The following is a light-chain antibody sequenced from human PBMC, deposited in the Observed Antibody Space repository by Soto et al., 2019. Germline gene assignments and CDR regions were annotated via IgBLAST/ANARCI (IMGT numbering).Light chain of an antibody. Sequence: EIVMTQSPASLSVSLGERATLSCRASQGISSNLAWYQQKPGQAPWLLRFRTSSRATGLPARFSGSGSGTEFNLTISSLQSEDFGVYYCQQYNNWPRATFGGGTKVDIK. CDR2: RTS. J-gene: IGKJ4*01. CDR1: QGISSN. CDR3: QQYNNWPRAT. V-gene: IGKV3-15*01.